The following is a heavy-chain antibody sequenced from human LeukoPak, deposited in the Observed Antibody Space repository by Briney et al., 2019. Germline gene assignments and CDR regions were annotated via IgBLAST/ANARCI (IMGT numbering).Heavy chain of an antibody. CDR2: IKEDGSEK. D-gene: IGHD2-21*02. Sequence: GGSLRLSCAASGFTFSTYWMSWVRQAPGKGLEWVANIKEDGSEKYYVDSVKGRFTISGDNAKNSLYLQMNSLRAEDTAVYYCARDPRSKGGDWGDFDYWGQGTLVTVSS. V-gene: IGHV3-7*01. CDR1: GFTFSTYW. J-gene: IGHJ4*02. CDR3: ARDPRSKGGDWGDFDY.